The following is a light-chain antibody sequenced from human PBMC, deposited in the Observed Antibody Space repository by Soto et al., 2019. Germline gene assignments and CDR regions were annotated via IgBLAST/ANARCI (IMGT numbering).Light chain of an antibody. Sequence: EIMMTQSRATLSVSPGERATLSCRASQSVRSNLAWYQQKPGQAPRLLIYGAFTRATGIPGRLSRSGSGTEFTLTISSMQSEDFVVYYCQQYNNWGTFGQGTKVEIK. CDR1: QSVRSN. V-gene: IGKV3-15*01. CDR2: GAF. CDR3: QQYNNWGT. J-gene: IGKJ1*01.